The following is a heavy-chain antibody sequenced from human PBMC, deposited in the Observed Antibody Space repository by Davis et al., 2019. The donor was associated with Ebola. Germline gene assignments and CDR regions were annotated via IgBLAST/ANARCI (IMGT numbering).Heavy chain of an antibody. V-gene: IGHV5-51*01. CDR3: AKIGQGASGWYSPYYYPMDV. D-gene: IGHD6-19*01. J-gene: IGHJ6*02. CDR2: IFPADSDT. Sequence: GESLKISCKGSGYSITNYWIGWVRQMPGKGLEWMGIIFPADSDTRYSPSFQGQVTISADKSISTAYLQWSSLKASDSAIYFCAKIGQGASGWYSPYYYPMDVWGQGTTVTVSS. CDR1: GYSITNYW.